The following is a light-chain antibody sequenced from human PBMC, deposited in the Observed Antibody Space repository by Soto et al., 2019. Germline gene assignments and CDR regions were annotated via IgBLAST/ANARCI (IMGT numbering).Light chain of an antibody. CDR1: QDISNY. J-gene: IGKJ5*01. CDR3: QQLYTYPIT. CDR2: AAS. Sequence: DIQMTQSQSSLSASVVDRVTITCQASQDISNYLNWYQQKPGKAPKLLIFAASSLQSGVPSRFSGSRSGPDFTLTISSLQPEDFATYYCQQLYTYPITFGQGTRLEI. V-gene: IGKV1-39*01.